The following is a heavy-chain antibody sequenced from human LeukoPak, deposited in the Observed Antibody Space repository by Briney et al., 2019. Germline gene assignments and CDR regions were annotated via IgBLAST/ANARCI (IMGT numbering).Heavy chain of an antibody. CDR2: IYHSGST. Sequence: SGTLSLTCAVSGGSLSSSNWWSWVRPPPGKGLEWIGEIYHSGSTNYNPSLKSRVTISVDTSKNQFSLKLSSVTAADTAVYYCARVRYCISTSCSNPDLYYFDYWGQGTLVTVSS. CDR3: ARVRYCISTSCSNPDLYYFDY. CDR1: GGSLSSSNW. V-gene: IGHV4-4*02. D-gene: IGHD2-2*01. J-gene: IGHJ4*02.